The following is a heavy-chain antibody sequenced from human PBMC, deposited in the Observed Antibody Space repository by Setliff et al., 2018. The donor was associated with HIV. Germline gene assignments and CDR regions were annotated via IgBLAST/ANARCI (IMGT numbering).Heavy chain of an antibody. CDR3: ARVPYSSGY. Sequence: SVKVSCKASGFSFISSAMQWVRQARGQRLEWIGWIVVDSGNTNYAQKFQGRVTMTRNTSISTAYMELSSLRSEDTAVYYCARVPYSSGYWGQGTLVTVSS. J-gene: IGHJ4*02. CDR1: GFSFISSA. D-gene: IGHD6-19*01. CDR2: IVVDSGNT. V-gene: IGHV1-58*02.